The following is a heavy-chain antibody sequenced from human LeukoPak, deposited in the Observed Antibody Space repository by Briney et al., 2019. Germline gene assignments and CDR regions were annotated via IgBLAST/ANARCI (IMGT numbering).Heavy chain of an antibody. CDR2: MYTSGNT. CDR3: ANGANSGSYFED. J-gene: IGHJ4*02. Sequence: SETLSLTCTVSGASISSNYWSWIRQTAGKGLEWIGRMYTSGNTHYSPSLKSRVTMSVDTSKNQFSLNLTSVTAADTAVYYCANGANSGSYFEDWGQGTLVTVSS. V-gene: IGHV4-4*07. CDR1: GASISSNY. D-gene: IGHD1-26*01.